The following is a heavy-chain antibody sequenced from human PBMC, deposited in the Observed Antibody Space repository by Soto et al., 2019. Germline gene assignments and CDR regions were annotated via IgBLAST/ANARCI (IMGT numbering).Heavy chain of an antibody. CDR3: ARDRAKWKDYYYSGMDV. V-gene: IGHV4-30-4*01. D-gene: IGHD1-20*01. Sequence: SETLSLTCTVSGGSISRGDDFWTWIRQPPGKGLEWIGYIYYSGSTYYNPSLKSRLTMSVDTSKNQFSLKLSSVTAADTAVYYCARDRAKWKDYYYSGMDVWGQGTTVTVSS. CDR2: IYYSGST. J-gene: IGHJ6*02. CDR1: GGSISRGDDF.